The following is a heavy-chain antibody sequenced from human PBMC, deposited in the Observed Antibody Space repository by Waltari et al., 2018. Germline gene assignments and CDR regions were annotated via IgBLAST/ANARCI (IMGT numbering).Heavy chain of an antibody. V-gene: IGHV3-48*03. CDR1: GFTFRSYE. CDR3: ARSSSLPFDY. Sequence: EVQLVESGGGLVQPGGSLRLSCAASGFTFRSYEMNWVRQAPGKGLEWVSYISSSGSTIYYADSVKGRFTISRDNAKNSLYLQMNSLRAEDTAVYYCARSSSLPFDYWGQGTLVTVSS. CDR2: ISSSGSTI. D-gene: IGHD6-6*01. J-gene: IGHJ4*02.